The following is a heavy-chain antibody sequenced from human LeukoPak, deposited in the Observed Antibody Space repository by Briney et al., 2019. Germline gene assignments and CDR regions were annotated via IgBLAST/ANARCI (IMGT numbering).Heavy chain of an antibody. CDR2: MSHTGAT. V-gene: IGHV4-34*01. CDR1: GGSFSGYY. CDR3: ARGLHYNILTGGMDV. D-gene: IGHD3-9*01. J-gene: IGHJ6*02. Sequence: SETLSLTCAVFGGSFSGYYWSWIRQSREKGLEWMGEMSHTGATNYNPSLKSRVTVSVDTSKKQFSLNLRSVTAADTAVYYCARGLHYNILTGGMDVWGQGTTVIVSS.